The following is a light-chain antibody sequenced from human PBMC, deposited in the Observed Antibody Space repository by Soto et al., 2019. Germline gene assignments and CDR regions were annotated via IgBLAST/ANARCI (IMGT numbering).Light chain of an antibody. V-gene: IGKV3D-15*01. CDR3: QQYNDWPLT. CDR2: GAS. Sequence: IVLTQSPGTLSLSPGQRAPLSCRASQRLSASDIAWYQQKPGQASRLLMYGASTRPTGIPARFSGSGSGTEFTLTSISLQSEDSAVYYCQQYNDWPLTFGGGTKVDIK. CDR1: QRLSASD. J-gene: IGKJ4*01.